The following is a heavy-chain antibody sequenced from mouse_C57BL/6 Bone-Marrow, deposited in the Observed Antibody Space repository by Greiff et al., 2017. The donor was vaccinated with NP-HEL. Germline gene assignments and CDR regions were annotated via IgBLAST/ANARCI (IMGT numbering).Heavy chain of an antibody. Sequence: QVQLQQSGAELVKPGASVKLSCKASGYTFTEYTIHWVKQRSGQGLEWIGWFYPGSGSIKYNEKFKDKATLTADKSSSTVYMERSRLTSEDSAVYVCARHENEYYGSETWFAYWGQGTLVTVSA. CDR2: FYPGSGSI. CDR1: GYTFTEYT. V-gene: IGHV1-62-2*01. J-gene: IGHJ3*01. CDR3: ARHENEYYGSETWFAY. D-gene: IGHD1-1*01.